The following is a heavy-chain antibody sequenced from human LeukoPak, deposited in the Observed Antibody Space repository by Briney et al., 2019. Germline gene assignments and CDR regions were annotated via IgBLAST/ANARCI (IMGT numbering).Heavy chain of an antibody. J-gene: IGHJ4*02. D-gene: IGHD5-12*01. Sequence: ASETLSLTCTVSGGSISSSSYYWGWIRQPPGKGLEWIGSIYYSGSTYYNPSLKSRVTISVDTSKNQFSLKLSSVTAADTAVYYCARPLRFDYWGQGTLVTVSP. CDR1: GGSISSSSYY. V-gene: IGHV4-39*01. CDR2: IYYSGST. CDR3: ARPLRFDY.